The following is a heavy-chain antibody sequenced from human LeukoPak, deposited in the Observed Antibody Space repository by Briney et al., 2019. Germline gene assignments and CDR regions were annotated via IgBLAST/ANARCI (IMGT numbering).Heavy chain of an antibody. CDR3: ARDLFRRRNGVVEGYFDY. J-gene: IGHJ4*02. Sequence: GGSLRLSCAASGFTFSSYAMHWVRQAPDKGLEWVAVISYDGSNKYYADSVKGRFTISRDNSKNTLYLQMNSLRAEDTAVYYCARDLFRRRNGVVEGYFDYWGQGTLVTVSS. D-gene: IGHD2-8*01. V-gene: IGHV3-30-3*01. CDR1: GFTFSSYA. CDR2: ISYDGSNK.